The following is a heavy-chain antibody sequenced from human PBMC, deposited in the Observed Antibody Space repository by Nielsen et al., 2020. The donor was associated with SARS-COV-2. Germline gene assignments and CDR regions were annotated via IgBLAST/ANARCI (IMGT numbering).Heavy chain of an antibody. Sequence: GESLKLSCAASGFTFDDYGMSWVRQPPGKGLEWGSGINWNGGSTGYADSVKGRFTISRDNAKNSLYLQMNSLRAEDTALYHCARGGIAAAGTQFDPWGQGTLVTVSS. CDR1: GFTFDDYG. D-gene: IGHD6-13*01. CDR3: ARGGIAAAGTQFDP. V-gene: IGHV3-20*01. CDR2: INWNGGST. J-gene: IGHJ5*02.